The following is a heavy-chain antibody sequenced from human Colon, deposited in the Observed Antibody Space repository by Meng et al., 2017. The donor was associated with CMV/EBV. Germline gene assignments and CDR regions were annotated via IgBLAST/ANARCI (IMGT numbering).Heavy chain of an antibody. CDR3: AKGEGRPWGLPDS. CDR1: GFSFSRCS. Sequence: GESLKISCAASGFSFSRCSMSWIRQAPGKGLEWVATISGTIDKTYTAESVKGRFTISRDNSKDTLYLHMDTLRAEDTAVYYCAKGEGRPWGLPDSWGQGTLVTVSS. CDR2: ISGTIDKT. J-gene: IGHJ4*02. V-gene: IGHV3-23*01. D-gene: IGHD3-16*01.